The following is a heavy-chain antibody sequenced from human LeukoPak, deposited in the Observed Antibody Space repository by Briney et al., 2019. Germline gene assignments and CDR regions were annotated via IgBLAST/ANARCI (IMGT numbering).Heavy chain of an antibody. CDR1: GFTFSSYW. Sequence: GGSLSLSCAASGFTFSSYWMSWVRQTPGKGLEWVANIKQDGSGTCYVDSVKGRFTISRDDAKNSLYLQMNSLRAEDTAVYYCARVATSGLTLYFHYWGQGTLVTVSS. J-gene: IGHJ4*02. CDR3: ARVATSGLTLYFHY. D-gene: IGHD6-19*01. V-gene: IGHV3-7*04. CDR2: IKQDGSGT.